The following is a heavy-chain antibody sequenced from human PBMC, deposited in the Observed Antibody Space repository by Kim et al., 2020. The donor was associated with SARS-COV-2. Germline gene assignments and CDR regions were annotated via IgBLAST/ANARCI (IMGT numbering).Heavy chain of an antibody. CDR3: ARDRVGSGWDYYFDY. D-gene: IGHD6-19*01. J-gene: IGHJ4*02. V-gene: IGHV3-33*01. CDR2: LWYDGSNK. Sequence: KGLGWVAVLWYDGSNKDYSDSVKGRFTISRDNSKNTLYLQMNSLRADDTAVYYCARDRVGSGWDYYFDYWGQGTLVTVSS.